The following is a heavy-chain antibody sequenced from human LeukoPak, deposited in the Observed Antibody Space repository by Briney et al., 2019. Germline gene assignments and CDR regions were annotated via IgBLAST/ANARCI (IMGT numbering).Heavy chain of an antibody. V-gene: IGHV4-4*02. CDR3: ARVNINNWHSCDY. D-gene: IGHD1-1*01. Sequence: SETLSLTCAVSGGSISSNNWWGWVRQPPGKGLEWIGEIYHSGSPNYNPSLKSRVTISADKSRNHFSLNLSSVTAADTAVYYCARVNINNWHSCDYWGQGTLVTVSS. J-gene: IGHJ4*02. CDR2: IYHSGSP. CDR1: GGSISSNNW.